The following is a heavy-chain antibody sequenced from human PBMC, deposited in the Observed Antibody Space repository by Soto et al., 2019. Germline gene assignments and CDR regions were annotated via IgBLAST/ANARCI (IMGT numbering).Heavy chain of an antibody. CDR1: GLTFGDYA. CDR3: AKDYYANYGEEAAFDT. V-gene: IGHV3-9*01. Sequence: GGSLRLACAASGLTFGDYAMHWVRQAPGKGLEWVSGISWNSGSIGYADSVKGRFTISRDNAKNSLYLQMNSRRAEDTALYYCAKDYYANYGEEAAFDTWGQGTMVTLSS. J-gene: IGHJ3*02. CDR2: ISWNSGSI. D-gene: IGHD1-26*01.